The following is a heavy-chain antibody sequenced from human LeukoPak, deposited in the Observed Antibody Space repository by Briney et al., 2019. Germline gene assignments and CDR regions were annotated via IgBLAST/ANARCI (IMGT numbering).Heavy chain of an antibody. CDR2: INHIGSGT. D-gene: IGHD6-19*01. Sequence: PGGSLRLSCAASGFPFANFAMSWVRQAPGKRLEWVSSINHIGSGTYYADSVKGRFTISRDNSKNTLYLQMNSLRAEGTAVYYCARGTLQWLWSNWFDPWGQGTLVTVSS. CDR3: ARGTLQWLWSNWFDP. J-gene: IGHJ5*02. CDR1: GFPFANFA. V-gene: IGHV3-23*01.